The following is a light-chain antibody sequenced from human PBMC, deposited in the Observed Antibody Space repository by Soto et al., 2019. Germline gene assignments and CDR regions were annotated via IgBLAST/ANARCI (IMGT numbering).Light chain of an antibody. CDR3: QQYNNWPPWT. V-gene: IGKV3-15*01. CDR1: QSVSSN. CDR2: GAS. J-gene: IGKJ1*01. Sequence: EIVMTQSPATLSVSPWERATLSCRASQSVSSNLAWYQQKPGQAPRLLIYGASTRDTGIPTRFSGSGSGTYFTLTISSLQSEEFAVYYCQQYNNWPPWTFGQGTKVEIK.